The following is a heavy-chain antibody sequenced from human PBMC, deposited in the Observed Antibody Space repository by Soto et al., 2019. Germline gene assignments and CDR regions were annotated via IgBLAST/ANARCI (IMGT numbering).Heavy chain of an antibody. Sequence: EEQLLESGGGLVQPGGSLRLSCVASGFTFSSFSMSWVRQAPGKGLEWVSGFRSSGDDGTTYYADSVKGRFTISRDNSKNTLFLQMNSLRAEDTAIYYCAKKVNSGPGSQYFDYWGQGTLVTVSS. D-gene: IGHD3-10*01. CDR2: FRSSGDDGTT. CDR3: AKKVNSGPGSQYFDY. CDR1: GFTFSSFS. J-gene: IGHJ4*02. V-gene: IGHV3-23*01.